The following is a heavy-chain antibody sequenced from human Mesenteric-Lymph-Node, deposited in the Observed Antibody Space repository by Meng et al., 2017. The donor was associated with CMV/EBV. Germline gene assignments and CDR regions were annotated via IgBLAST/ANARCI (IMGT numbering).Heavy chain of an antibody. V-gene: IGHV1-46*01. J-gene: IGHJ6*02. CDR3: AREEWPTYYYYGMDV. Sequence: ASVKVSCKASGYTFTGYYMHWVRQAPGQGLEWLGIINPSGGSTYYPQKFRGRVAMTRDTSTSTFYLELSALEREDTATYYCAREEWPTYYYYGMDVWGQGTTVTVSS. CDR2: INPSGGST. CDR1: GYTFTGYY. D-gene: IGHD3-3*01.